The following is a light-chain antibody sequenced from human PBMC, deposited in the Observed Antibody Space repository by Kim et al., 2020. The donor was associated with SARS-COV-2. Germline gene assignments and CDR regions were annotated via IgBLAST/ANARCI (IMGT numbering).Light chain of an antibody. V-gene: IGLV1-44*01. CDR3: AAWDDSLIGRV. J-gene: IGLJ3*02. CDR2: NNS. CDR1: SSNIGTNT. Sequence: GERGTITGSGRSSNIGTNTVNGNQRLPGTAPKLLIYNNSQRPSGVPDRFSGSKSGTSASLAISGLQSEDEADYFCAAWDDSLIGRVFGGGTQLTVL.